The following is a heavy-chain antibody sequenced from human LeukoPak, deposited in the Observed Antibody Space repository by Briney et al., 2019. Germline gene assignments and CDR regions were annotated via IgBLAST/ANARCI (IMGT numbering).Heavy chain of an antibody. D-gene: IGHD2-15*01. V-gene: IGHV4-39*07. Sequence: SETLSLTCSVSGGSIGRGSYYWGWIRQSPGKGLEWIGSIYYSGSTDYNPSLKSRVTISVDTSKNQFSLKLSSVTAADTAVYYCARVAAKTVDYWGQGTLVTVSS. J-gene: IGHJ4*02. CDR2: IYYSGST. CDR1: GGSIGRGSYY. CDR3: ARVAAKTVDY.